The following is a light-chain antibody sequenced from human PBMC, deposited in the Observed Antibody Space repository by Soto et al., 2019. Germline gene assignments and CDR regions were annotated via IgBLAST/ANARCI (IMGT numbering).Light chain of an antibody. CDR2: GTS. CDR3: HQFGDSPQT. Sequence: VMTQSPLSLPVTLEQPASISCRSSQSLSVSYIAWYQQRPGQAPRLLIYGTSTRATGIPDRFSGSGSGTDFTLAISRLEPEDFAVYYCHQFGDSPQTFGQGTTVEI. J-gene: IGKJ1*01. V-gene: IGKV3-20*01. CDR1: QSLSVSY.